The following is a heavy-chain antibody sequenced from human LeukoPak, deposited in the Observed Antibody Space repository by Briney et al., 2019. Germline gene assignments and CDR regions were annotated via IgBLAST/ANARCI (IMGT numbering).Heavy chain of an antibody. CDR1: GFTFSNYA. CDR3: AKDDRGSGWPTYYYYYGMDV. CDR2: ISGSGGST. J-gene: IGHJ6*02. D-gene: IGHD6-19*01. V-gene: IGHV3-23*01. Sequence: GGSLRLSCAASGFTFSNYAMSWVRQAPGKGLEWVSAISGSGGSTYYADSVKGRFTISRDNSKNTLYLQMNSLRAEDTAVYYCAKDDRGSGWPTYYYYYGMDVWGQGTTVTVSS.